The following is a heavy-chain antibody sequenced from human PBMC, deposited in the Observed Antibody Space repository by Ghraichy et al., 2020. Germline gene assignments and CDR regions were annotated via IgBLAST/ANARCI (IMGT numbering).Heavy chain of an antibody. CDR1: GFTFSSYA. V-gene: IGHV3-23*01. D-gene: IGHD4-11*01. J-gene: IGHJ6*03. Sequence: GESLNISCAASGFTFSSYAMSWVRQAPGKGLEWVSAISGSGGSTYYADSVKGRFTISRDNSKNTLYLQMNSLRAEDTAVYYCAKKVGYSNYYYYYMDVWGKGTTVTVSS. CDR2: ISGSGGST. CDR3: AKKVGYSNYYYYYMDV.